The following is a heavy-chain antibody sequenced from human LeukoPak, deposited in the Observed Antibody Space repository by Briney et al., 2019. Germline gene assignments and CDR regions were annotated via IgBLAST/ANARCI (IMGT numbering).Heavy chain of an antibody. CDR1: GFTFSSYA. CDR3: AKVRSAVRGVIGYFDY. D-gene: IGHD3-10*01. CDR2: ISGSGGST. V-gene: IGHV3-23*01. J-gene: IGHJ4*02. Sequence: TGGSLRLSCADSGFTFSSYAMSWVRQAPGKGLEWVSAISGSGGSTYYADSVKGRFTISRDNSKNTLYLQMNSLRAEDTAVYYCAKVRSAVRGVIGYFDYWGQGTLVTVSS.